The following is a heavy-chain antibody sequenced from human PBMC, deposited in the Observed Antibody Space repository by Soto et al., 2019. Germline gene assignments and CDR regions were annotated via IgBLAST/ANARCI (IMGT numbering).Heavy chain of an antibody. V-gene: IGHV3-23*01. D-gene: IGHD5-12*01. Sequence: GSLGLSCSASGFTFSSHSLSWVRQAPRKGLGWVSGFSGRGGSPYYAYPVKGRFPISRDNSKNTLYLQMNSLRAEDTAVYYCAKARWLRNSEPSDGYWGQGTLVTVSS. CDR3: AKARWLRNSEPSDGY. J-gene: IGHJ4*02. CDR1: GFTFSSHS. CDR2: FSGRGGSP.